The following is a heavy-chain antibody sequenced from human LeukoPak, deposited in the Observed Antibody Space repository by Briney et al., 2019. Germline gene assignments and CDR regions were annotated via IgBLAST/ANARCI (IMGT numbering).Heavy chain of an antibody. V-gene: IGHV3-74*01. CDR3: ARGTMVRGVPKYYFDY. D-gene: IGHD3-10*01. CDR2: INSDGSST. CDR1: GFTFSSYW. J-gene: IGHJ4*02. Sequence: GGSLRLSCAASGFTFSSYWMHWVRQAPGKGLVWVSRINSDGSSTSYADSVKGRSTISRDNAKNTLYLQMNSLRAEDTAVYYCARGTMVRGVPKYYFDYWGQGTLVTVSS.